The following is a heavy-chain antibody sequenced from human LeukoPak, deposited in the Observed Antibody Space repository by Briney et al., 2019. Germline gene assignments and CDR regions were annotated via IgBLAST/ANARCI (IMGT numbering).Heavy chain of an antibody. CDR3: AKNISYGSGSYSIFDY. Sequence: GGSLRLSCAASGFTFSSYGMHWVRQAPGKGLEWVAVISYDGSNKYYADSVKGRFTISRDNAKNSLYLQMDSLRAEDTAWYYCAKNISYGSGSYSIFDYWGQGTLVSVSS. J-gene: IGHJ4*02. CDR2: ISYDGSNK. CDR1: GFTFSSYG. D-gene: IGHD3-10*01. V-gene: IGHV3-30*18.